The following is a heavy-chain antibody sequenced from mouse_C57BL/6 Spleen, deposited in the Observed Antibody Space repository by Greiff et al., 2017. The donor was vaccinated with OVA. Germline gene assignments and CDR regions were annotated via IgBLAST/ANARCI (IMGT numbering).Heavy chain of an antibody. Sequence: QVQLQQSGPGLVQPSQSLSITCTVSGFSLTSYGVHWVRQSPGKGLEWLGVIWSGGSTDYNAAFISRLSISKDNSKSQVFFKMNSLQADDTAIYYCAREDYDGPWFAYWGQGTLVTVSA. CDR3: AREDYDGPWFAY. CDR2: IWSGGST. D-gene: IGHD2-3*01. CDR1: GFSLTSYG. V-gene: IGHV2-2*01. J-gene: IGHJ3*01.